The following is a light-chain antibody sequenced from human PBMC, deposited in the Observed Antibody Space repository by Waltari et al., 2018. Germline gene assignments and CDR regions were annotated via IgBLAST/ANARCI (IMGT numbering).Light chain of an antibody. J-gene: IGKJ5*01. CDR2: NAP. CDR1: QSVHND. V-gene: IGKV3-11*01. CDR3: QQRGNWIT. Sequence: EIVLTQSPGTLSLSPGARATLSCRASQSVHNDLAWYQQKPGQAPRLLIYNAPRRATGIPARFSGSGSGTDFTLTISRLQPEDFGVYYCQQRGNWITFGQGTRLEIK.